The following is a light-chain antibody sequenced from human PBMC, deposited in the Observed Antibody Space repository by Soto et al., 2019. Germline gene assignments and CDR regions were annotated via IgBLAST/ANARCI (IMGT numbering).Light chain of an antibody. CDR2: DTS. V-gene: IGKV3-11*01. J-gene: IGKJ4*01. Sequence: EIVLTQSPATLSLSPGERATLSCRASQSINSHLVWYQQKPGQAPRLLMYDTSIRATDIPAMFSGSGSGTDFTLAISSLEPEDFAVYYCQQRSNWPLTFGGGTKVEIK. CDR1: QSINSH. CDR3: QQRSNWPLT.